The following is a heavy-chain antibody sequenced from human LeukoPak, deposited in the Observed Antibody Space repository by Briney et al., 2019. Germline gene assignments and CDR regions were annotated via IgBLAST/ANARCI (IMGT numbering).Heavy chain of an antibody. Sequence: GGSLRLSCAASGFTFSSHAMTWVRRAPGRGLEWVSAIRGDGATMFYADSVKGRITVSRDNSKNTLYLQMNSLRVDDTAIYYCTRDQFRDYFRGADYWGQGTLVTVSS. CDR1: GFTFSSHA. D-gene: IGHD3-16*01. CDR2: IRGDGATM. V-gene: IGHV3-23*01. CDR3: TRDQFRDYFRGADY. J-gene: IGHJ4*02.